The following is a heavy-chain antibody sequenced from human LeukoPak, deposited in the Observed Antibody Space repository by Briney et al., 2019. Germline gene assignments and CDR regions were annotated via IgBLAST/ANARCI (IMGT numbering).Heavy chain of an antibody. D-gene: IGHD3-22*01. J-gene: IGHJ4*02. CDR3: ARVVDDSRSDYFDY. CDR1: GYTFTGYY. Sequence: SVKVSCKASGYTFTGYYMHWVRQAPGQGLEWMGRIIPILGIANYAQKFQGRVTITADKSTSTAYMELSSLRSEDTAVYYCARVVDDSRSDYFDYWGQGTLVTVSS. V-gene: IGHV1-69*04. CDR2: IIPILGIA.